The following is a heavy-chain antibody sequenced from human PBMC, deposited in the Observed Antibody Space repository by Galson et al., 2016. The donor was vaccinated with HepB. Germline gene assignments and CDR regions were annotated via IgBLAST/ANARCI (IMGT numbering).Heavy chain of an antibody. CDR3: ARGRGKWGYFDL. CDR1: GGTFSNYA. J-gene: IGHJ2*01. CDR2: IIPSFGTP. D-gene: IGHD1-26*01. V-gene: IGHV1-69*13. Sequence: SVKVSCKASGGTFSNYAITWVRQAPGQGLEWMGGIIPSFGTPNYAQKFQGRVTIGAGAFTDTGYMELSSLRSDDTAVYYCARGRGKWGYFDLWGRGTLVTVSS.